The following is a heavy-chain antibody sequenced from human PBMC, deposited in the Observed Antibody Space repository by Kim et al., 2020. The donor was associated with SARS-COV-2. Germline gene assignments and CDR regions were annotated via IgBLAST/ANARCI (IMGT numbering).Heavy chain of an antibody. CDR3: ARFHSASSSTAWDWFDP. V-gene: IGHV5-10-1*01. J-gene: IGHJ5*02. CDR2: IDPSDSYT. CDR1: GDSFGIHW. D-gene: IGHD2-2*01. Sequence: GESLKISCKTSGDSFGIHWISWVRQRPGQGLEWMGRIDPSDSYTSYSPSFEGHVTISADNSISTAYLQWSSLRASDTAIYYCARFHSASSSTAWDWFDPWGQGTLVTVAS.